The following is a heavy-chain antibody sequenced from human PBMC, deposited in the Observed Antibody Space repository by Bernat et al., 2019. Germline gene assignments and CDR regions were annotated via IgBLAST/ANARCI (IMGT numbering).Heavy chain of an antibody. CDR3: ARSDYGSGSAPSNFDY. CDR1: GFTFSSYA. V-gene: IGHV3-30*01. Sequence: QVQLVESGGGVVQPGRSLRLSCAASGFTFSSYAMHWVRQAPGKGLEWVAVISYDGSNKYYADSVKGRFTISRDNSKNTLYLQMNSLRAEDTAVYYCARSDYGSGSAPSNFDYWGQEPWSPSPQ. J-gene: IGHJ4*01. D-gene: IGHD3-10*01. CDR2: ISYDGSNK.